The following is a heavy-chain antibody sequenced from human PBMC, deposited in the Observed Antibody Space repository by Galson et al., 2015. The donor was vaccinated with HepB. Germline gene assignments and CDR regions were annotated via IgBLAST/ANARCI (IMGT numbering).Heavy chain of an antibody. CDR3: ARGGVTAAAGIYYYYYYMDV. Sequence: SVKVSCKASGYTFTGYYMHWVRQAPGQGLEWMGWINPNSGGTNYAQKFQGRVTMTRDTSISTAYMELSRLRSDDTAVYYCARGGVTAAAGIYYYYYYMDVWGKGTTVTVSS. D-gene: IGHD6-13*01. CDR2: INPNSGGT. J-gene: IGHJ6*03. CDR1: GYTFTGYY. V-gene: IGHV1-2*02.